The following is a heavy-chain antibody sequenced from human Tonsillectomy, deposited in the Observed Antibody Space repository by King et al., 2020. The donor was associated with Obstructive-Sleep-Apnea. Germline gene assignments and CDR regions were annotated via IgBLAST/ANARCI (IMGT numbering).Heavy chain of an antibody. CDR3: AREWSFIAVTGTGGMDV. V-gene: IGHV4-61*01. CDR2: VYYSGNT. Sequence: QLQESGPGLVKPSETLSLTCTVSDGSVSSGSFYWNWIRQPPGKGLEWIGYVYYSGNTNYNPSPKSRVTISVDTSKNQFSLNLTSVTAADTAVYYCAREWSFIAVTGTGGMDVWGQGTTVTVSS. D-gene: IGHD6-19*01. J-gene: IGHJ6*02. CDR1: DGSVSSGSFY.